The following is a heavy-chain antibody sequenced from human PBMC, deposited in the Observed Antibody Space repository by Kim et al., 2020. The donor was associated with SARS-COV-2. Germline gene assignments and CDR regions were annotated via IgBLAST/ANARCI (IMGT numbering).Heavy chain of an antibody. CDR3: ARAPIALRGPENWFDP. Sequence: SQTLPLTCAISGDSVSSNSAAWNWIRQSPSRGLEWLGRTYYRSKWYNDYAVSVKSRITINPDTSRNQFSLQLNSVTPEDTAVYYCARAPIALRGPENWFDPWGQGTLVTVSS. J-gene: IGHJ5*02. D-gene: IGHD6-13*01. CDR2: TYYRSKWYN. CDR1: GDSVSSNSAA. V-gene: IGHV6-1*01.